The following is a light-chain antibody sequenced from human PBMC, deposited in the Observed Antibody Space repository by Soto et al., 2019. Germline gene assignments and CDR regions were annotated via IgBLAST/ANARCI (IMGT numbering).Light chain of an antibody. CDR2: DVT. V-gene: IGLV2-11*01. CDR1: SSDVGGYNY. CDR3: CSYAGSYTLVV. Sequence: QSALTQPRSVSGSPGQSVTISCTGTSSDVGGYNYVSWYQQHPGKAPKLMIYDVTKRPSGVPNRFSGSKSDNTASLTISGLQPEDEADYYCCSYAGSYTLVVFGGGTKLTVL. J-gene: IGLJ2*01.